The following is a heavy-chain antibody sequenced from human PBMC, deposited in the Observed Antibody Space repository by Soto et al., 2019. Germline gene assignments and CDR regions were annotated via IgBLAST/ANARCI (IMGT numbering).Heavy chain of an antibody. CDR2: IRGGGGST. J-gene: IGHJ4*02. D-gene: IGHD2-2*01. CDR1: GFTFSSYG. CDR3: AKARGSRTPAPGTY. V-gene: IGHV3-33*06. Sequence: PGGSLRLSCAASGFTFSSYGMHWVRQAPGKGLEWVSAIRGGGGSTYYADSVKGRFTISRDNSKNTLSLQMNSLRAEDTAVYYCAKARGSRTPAPGTYWGQGILVTVSS.